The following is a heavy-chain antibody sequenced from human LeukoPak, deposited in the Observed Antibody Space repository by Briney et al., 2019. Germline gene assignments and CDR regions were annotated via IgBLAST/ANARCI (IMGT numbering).Heavy chain of an antibody. D-gene: IGHD1-7*01. V-gene: IGHV1-18*01. CDR3: ARFYWNYKGFDY. CDR1: GYTFTSYD. Sequence: GASVKVSCKASGYTFTSYDINWVRQATGQGLEWMGWISAYNGNTNYAQKLQGRVTMTTDTSTSTAYMELRSLRSDDTAVYYCARFYWNYKGFDYWGQGTLVTVSS. CDR2: ISAYNGNT. J-gene: IGHJ4*02.